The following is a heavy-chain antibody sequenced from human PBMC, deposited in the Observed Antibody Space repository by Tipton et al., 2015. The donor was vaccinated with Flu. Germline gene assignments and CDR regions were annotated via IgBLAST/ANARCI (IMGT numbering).Heavy chain of an antibody. V-gene: IGHV1-46*01. CDR3: YTVTEGY. J-gene: IGHJ4*02. Sequence: QLVQSGPEVKKPGDSVKVSCKASGYTFTSHYFQWVRQAPGQGLDWMGVINPDTGTATYAQKYQGRVAMTRDTSTGTVYMQLNRLTSNDTGVYFCYTVTEGYWGQGTLVSVSS. CDR1: GYTFTSHY. CDR2: INPDTGTA. D-gene: IGHD4-17*01.